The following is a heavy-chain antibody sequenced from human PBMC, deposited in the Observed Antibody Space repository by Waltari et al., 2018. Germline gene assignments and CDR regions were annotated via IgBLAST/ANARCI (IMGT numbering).Heavy chain of an antibody. Sequence: QVQLQESGPGLVKPSETLSLTCTVSGGSISSYYWSSIRQPPGTGLRWIGYIYYSGSTNYNPALKSRVTISVDTSKNQFSLKLSSVTAADTAVYYCARSITIFGVVNSYWYFDLWGRGTLVTVSS. J-gene: IGHJ2*01. CDR2: IYYSGST. CDR1: GGSISSYY. D-gene: IGHD3-3*01. V-gene: IGHV4-59*01. CDR3: ARSITIFGVVNSYWYFDL.